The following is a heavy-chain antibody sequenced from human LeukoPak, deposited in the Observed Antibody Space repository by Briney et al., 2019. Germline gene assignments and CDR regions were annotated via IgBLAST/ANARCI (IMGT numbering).Heavy chain of an antibody. J-gene: IGHJ6*03. CDR2: INTNTGNP. CDR1: GYTFTSYY. Sequence: ASVKVSCKASGYTFTSYYMHWVRQAPGQGLEWMGWINTNTGNPTYAQGFTGRFVFSLDTSVSTTYLQISSLKAEDTAVYYCARGPSYYYMDVWGKGTTVTVSS. CDR3: ARGPSYYYMDV. V-gene: IGHV7-4-1*02.